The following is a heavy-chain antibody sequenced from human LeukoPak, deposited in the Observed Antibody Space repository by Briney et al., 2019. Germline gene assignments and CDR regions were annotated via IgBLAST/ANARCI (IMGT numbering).Heavy chain of an antibody. CDR1: GGSIRSESYY. CDR2: IYSSGSI. V-gene: IGHV4-61*02. J-gene: IGHJ3*02. D-gene: IGHD6-19*01. CDR3: ARDMTGSGWNDAFDI. Sequence: SETLSLTCSVSGGSIRSESYYWRWIRQPAGKGVERIGRIYSSGSIKFNPSLKSRVTISIDTSKNQFSLNLSSVTAADTAVYYCARDMTGSGWNDAFDIWGQGTMVTVSS.